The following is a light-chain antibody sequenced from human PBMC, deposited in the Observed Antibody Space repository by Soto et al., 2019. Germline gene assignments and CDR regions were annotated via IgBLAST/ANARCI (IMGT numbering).Light chain of an antibody. Sequence: QSALTQPRSVSGSPGQSVTISCTGSSSDVGTYDYVSWYQQHPGKAPKLMIHGVNKRPSGVPDRFSGSKSGSTASLTISGLQADDEADYYCSSFAGNNNRGVFGSGTKVTVL. CDR1: SSDVGTYDY. CDR3: SSFAGNNNRGV. CDR2: GVN. V-gene: IGLV2-11*01. J-gene: IGLJ1*01.